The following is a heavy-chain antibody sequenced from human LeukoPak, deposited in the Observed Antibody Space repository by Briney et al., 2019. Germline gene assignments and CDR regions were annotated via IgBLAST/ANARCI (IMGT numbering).Heavy chain of an antibody. CDR1: GFTFSSYA. V-gene: IGHV3-23*01. CDR2: ISGSGGST. J-gene: IGHJ3*02. Sequence: PGASLRLSCAASGFTFSSYALSWVRQAPGKGLEWVSAISGSGGSTYYADSVKGRFTISRDNSKNTLYLQMNSLRAEDTAVYYCAKSYGSGSYYAFDIWGQGTMVTVSS. D-gene: IGHD3-10*01. CDR3: AKSYGSGSYYAFDI.